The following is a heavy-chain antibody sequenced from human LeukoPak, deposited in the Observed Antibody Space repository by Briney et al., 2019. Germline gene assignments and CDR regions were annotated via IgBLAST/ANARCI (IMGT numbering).Heavy chain of an antibody. CDR1: VGSIRIYY. CDR2: IYYSGST. J-gene: IGHJ4*02. CDR3: ARHGYDSSGYYYVMGD. D-gene: IGHD3-22*01. V-gene: IGHV4-59*08. Sequence: PSETLSLTCTVFVGSIRIYYGSWIRQPPGEGVEEREYIYYSGSTNYNPSLKSRVTIAVETSRNQFSLKLSSMTAADTAVYYCARHGYDSSGYYYVMGDWGQGTLVTVSS.